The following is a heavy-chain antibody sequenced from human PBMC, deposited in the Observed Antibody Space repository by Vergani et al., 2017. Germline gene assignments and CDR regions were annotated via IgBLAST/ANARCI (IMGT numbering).Heavy chain of an antibody. CDR1: GYTFTSYD. D-gene: IGHD3-22*01. V-gene: IGHV1-69*04. Sequence: QVQLVQSGAEVKKPGASVKVSCKASGYTFTSYDINWVRQATGQGLEWMGRIIPILGIANYARKFQGRVTITADKSTSTAYMELSSLRSEDTAVYYCARDYHDSSGYPYWGQGTLVTVSS. CDR2: IIPILGIA. J-gene: IGHJ4*02. CDR3: ARDYHDSSGYPY.